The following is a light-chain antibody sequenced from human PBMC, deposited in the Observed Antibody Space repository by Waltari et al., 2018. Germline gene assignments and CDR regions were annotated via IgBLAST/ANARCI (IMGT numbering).Light chain of an antibody. CDR1: PSVGSN. Sequence: EIVITQSPAPLSVSPGERAPLPCRASPSVGSNFAWYQQKPGQAPSLLIYGASTRATGVPARISGTGSGTEFTLTISSLQSEDFAVYYCHQYNEWPRTFGQGTKVEIK. CDR2: GAS. CDR3: HQYNEWPRT. J-gene: IGKJ1*01. V-gene: IGKV3-15*01.